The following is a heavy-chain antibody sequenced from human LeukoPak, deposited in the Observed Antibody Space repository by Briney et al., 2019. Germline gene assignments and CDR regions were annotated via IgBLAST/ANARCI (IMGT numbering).Heavy chain of an antibody. V-gene: IGHV3-23*01. J-gene: IGHJ4*02. D-gene: IGHD6-19*01. CDR3: AKVRGSSGWYPDY. Sequence: GGSLRLSCAASGFTFSSYAMSWVRQAPGKGLEWVSAISGSGGSTYYADSVKGRFTISRDNSKNTLYLQMNSLRAEDMAVYYCAKVRGSSGWYPDYWGQGTLVTVSS. CDR2: ISGSGGST. CDR1: GFTFSSYA.